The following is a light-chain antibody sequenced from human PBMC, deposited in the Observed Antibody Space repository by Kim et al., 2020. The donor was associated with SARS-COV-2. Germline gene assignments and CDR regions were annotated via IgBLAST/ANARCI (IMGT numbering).Light chain of an antibody. Sequence: PGERAALSCSATQSVSSSYLASYQQKPGQAPRLLIYGASSRTTSIPDRFSGSGSGTDFSLTISRLEPEDFAVYYCQQYGSTPPVTFGQGTRLEIK. CDR2: GAS. V-gene: IGKV3-20*01. J-gene: IGKJ5*01. CDR1: QSVSSSY. CDR3: QQYGSTPPVT.